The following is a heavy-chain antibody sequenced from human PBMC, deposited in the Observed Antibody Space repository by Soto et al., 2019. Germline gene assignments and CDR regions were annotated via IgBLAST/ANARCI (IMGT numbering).Heavy chain of an antibody. CDR1: GYTFTSYG. J-gene: IGHJ4*02. CDR3: ATIPPRRGGYDTLSDY. Sequence: QVQLVQSGAEVKKPGASVKVSCKASGYTFTSYGISWVRQAPGQGLEWMGWISAYNGNTNYAQKLQGRVTMTTDTSTSTAYMELRSLRSDDTAMYYCATIPPRRGGYDTLSDYWGQGTLVTVSS. D-gene: IGHD5-12*01. CDR2: ISAYNGNT. V-gene: IGHV1-18*01.